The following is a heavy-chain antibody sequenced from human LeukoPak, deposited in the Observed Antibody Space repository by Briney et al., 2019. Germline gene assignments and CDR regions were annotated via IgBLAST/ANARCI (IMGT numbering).Heavy chain of an antibody. V-gene: IGHV4-34*01. J-gene: IGHJ4*02. CDR2: INHSGST. D-gene: IGHD6-19*01. CDR1: GGSFSGYY. Sequence: SETLSLTCAVYGGSFSGYYWSWIRQPPGEGLEWIGEINHSGSTNYNPSLKSRVTISVDTSKNQFSLKLSSVTAADTAVYYCARGLRDSSGWYPGMGFQDYWGQGTLVTVSS. CDR3: ARGLRDSSGWYPGMGFQDY.